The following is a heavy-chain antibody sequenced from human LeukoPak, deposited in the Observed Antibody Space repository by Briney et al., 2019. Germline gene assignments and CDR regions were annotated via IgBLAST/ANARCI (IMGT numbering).Heavy chain of an antibody. D-gene: IGHD2-15*01. Sequence: GGSLRLSCAASGFTFSSYAMSWVRQAPGKELEWVSSISSSGGNTYYAGSVRGRFTISRDNSKNTLYLQMNSLRAEDTAVYFCATLHTPFDYWGQGILVTVSS. V-gene: IGHV3-23*01. J-gene: IGHJ4*02. CDR3: ATLHTPFDY. CDR1: GFTFSSYA. CDR2: ISSSGGNT.